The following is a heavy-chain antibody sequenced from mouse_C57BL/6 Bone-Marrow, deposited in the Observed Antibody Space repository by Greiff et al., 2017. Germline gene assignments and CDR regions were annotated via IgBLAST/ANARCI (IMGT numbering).Heavy chain of an antibody. D-gene: IGHD2-5*01. CDR2: INPSTGGT. Sequence: VQLQQSGPELVKPGASVKISCKASGYSFTGYYMNWVKQSPEKSLEWIGEINPSTGGTTYNQKFKAKATLTVDKSSSTAYMQLKSRTSEDSAVYYCARNYSNYFDYWGQGTTLTVSS. J-gene: IGHJ2*01. CDR1: GYSFTGYY. V-gene: IGHV1-42*01. CDR3: ARNYSNYFDY.